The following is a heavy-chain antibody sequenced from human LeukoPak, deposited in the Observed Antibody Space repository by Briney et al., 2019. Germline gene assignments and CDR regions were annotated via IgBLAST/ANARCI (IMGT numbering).Heavy chain of an antibody. Sequence: KPSQTLFLTCTVSGGSINRGGYSWTWIRQHPGKGLEWIGYIYYSGNTNYNPSLKSRVTISIDTSKSHFSLQVSSVTAADTALYYCAGMATTQDYWGQGTLVTVSS. J-gene: IGHJ4*02. V-gene: IGHV4-31*03. CDR2: IYYSGNT. CDR3: AGMATTQDY. D-gene: IGHD5-12*01. CDR1: GGSINRGGYS.